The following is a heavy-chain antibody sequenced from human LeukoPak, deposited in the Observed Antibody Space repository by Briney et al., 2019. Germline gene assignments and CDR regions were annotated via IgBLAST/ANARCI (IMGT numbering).Heavy chain of an antibody. CDR3: ARSYFGRRYFFDY. CDR1: GGSISSFY. Sequence: PSETLSLTCTVSGGSISSFYWSWIRQPPGKGLEWIGYISYSGSTNYNPSLKSRVTISVDTSKNQFSLKLSSVNAADTAVYYCARSYFGRRYFFDYWGQGTLVTVSS. D-gene: IGHD3-3*01. V-gene: IGHV4-59*01. J-gene: IGHJ4*02. CDR2: ISYSGST.